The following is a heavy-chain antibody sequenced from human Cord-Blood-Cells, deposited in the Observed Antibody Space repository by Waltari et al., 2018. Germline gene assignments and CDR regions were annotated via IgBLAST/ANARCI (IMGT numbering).Heavy chain of an antibody. CDR3: ARDFGWGSFWYFDL. Sequence: QVQLVQSGAEVKKPGASVKVSCKASGYTFTGYYLHWVRQAPGQGLGWMGWINPNLGGTNYAQKFQGRVTMTRDTSISTAYMELSRLRSDDTAVYYCARDFGWGSFWYFDLWGRGTLVTVSS. CDR1: GYTFTGYY. V-gene: IGHV1-2*02. CDR2: INPNLGGT. D-gene: IGHD3-9*01. J-gene: IGHJ2*01.